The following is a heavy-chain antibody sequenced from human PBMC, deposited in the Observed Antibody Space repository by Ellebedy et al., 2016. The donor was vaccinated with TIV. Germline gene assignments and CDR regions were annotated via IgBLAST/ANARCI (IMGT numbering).Heavy chain of an antibody. CDR2: IYWDDDR. D-gene: IGHD3-10*01. Sequence: SGPTLVKPTQTLTLTCPFSGFSLSTSGAGVGWIRQPPGKALEWLALIYWDDDRRYSPSLKNRLTVTKDTSKNQVYLILTNMDPRDTATYYCAQYGEKSFDLWGRGAMVTVSS. V-gene: IGHV2-5*02. J-gene: IGHJ2*01. CDR3: AQYGEKSFDL. CDR1: GFSLSTSGAG.